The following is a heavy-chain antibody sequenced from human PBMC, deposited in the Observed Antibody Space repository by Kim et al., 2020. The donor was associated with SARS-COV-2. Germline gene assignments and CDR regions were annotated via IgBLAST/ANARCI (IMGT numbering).Heavy chain of an antibody. Sequence: VGSLRLSCAASGFTFNNYGMHWVRQTPGKGLEWVAVVSYDGSEKYYADSVKGRFTISRDNSKNTLYLQMNSLRAEDTAVYYCARENWGTYDYWGQGTLVTVSS. CDR3: ARENWGTYDY. D-gene: IGHD7-27*01. J-gene: IGHJ4*02. CDR2: VSYDGSEK. V-gene: IGHV3-33*08. CDR1: GFTFNNYG.